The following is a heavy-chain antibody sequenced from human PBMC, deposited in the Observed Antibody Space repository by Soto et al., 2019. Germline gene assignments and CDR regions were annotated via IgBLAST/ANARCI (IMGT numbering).Heavy chain of an antibody. D-gene: IGHD3-16*02. CDR3: ARGLDMITFGGVIVNVNWFDP. J-gene: IGHJ5*02. CDR2: MNPNSGNT. Sequence: ASVKVSCKASGYTFTSYDINWVRQATGQGLEWMGWMNPNSGNTGYAQKFQGRVTMTRNTSISTAYMELSSLRSEDTAVYYCARGLDMITFGGVIVNVNWFDPWG. V-gene: IGHV1-8*01. CDR1: GYTFTSYD.